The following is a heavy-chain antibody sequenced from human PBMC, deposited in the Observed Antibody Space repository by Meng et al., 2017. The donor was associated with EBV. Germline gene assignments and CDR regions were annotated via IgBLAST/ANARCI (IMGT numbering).Heavy chain of an antibody. Sequence: QLQLRESGPGQVKPSETLSLTCTVSGDSISSFYSWGWIRQPPGRGLEWIGSVHYTGSTYYSPSLKSRVTVSVDTSKNQFSLRLTSVTAADTAVYYCAREPRDPPAFYWGQGPLGTVDS. J-gene: IGHJ4*02. CDR1: GDSISSFYS. CDR3: AREPRDPPAFY. D-gene: IGHD3-16*01. V-gene: IGHV4-39*02. CDR2: VHYTGST.